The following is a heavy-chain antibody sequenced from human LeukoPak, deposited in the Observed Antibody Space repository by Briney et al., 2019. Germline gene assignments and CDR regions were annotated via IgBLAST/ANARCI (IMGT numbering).Heavy chain of an antibody. V-gene: IGHV7-4-1*02. CDR2: INTNTGNP. CDR3: ARSYGSGSQIYYYYYYYMDV. CDR1: GYTFTSYA. D-gene: IGHD3-10*01. Sequence: ASVKVSCKASGYTFTSYAMNWVRQAPGQGLEWMGWINTNTGNPTYAQGFTGRFVFSLDTSVSTAYLQISSLKAEDTAVYYCARSYGSGSQIYYYYYYYMDVWGKGTTVTVSS. J-gene: IGHJ6*03.